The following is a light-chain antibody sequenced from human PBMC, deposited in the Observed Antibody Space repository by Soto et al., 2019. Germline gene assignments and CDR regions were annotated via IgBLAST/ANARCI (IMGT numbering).Light chain of an antibody. CDR2: EVS. CDR3: SSYTSSSIAYV. V-gene: IGLV2-14*01. Sequence: QSALTQPASVSGSPGQSITISCTGTSSDVGGYNYVSWYQQHPGKAPKLMIYEVSNRPSGVSNRFSGSKSGNTASLTISVLQAEDEADYYCSSYTSSSIAYVFGTGTKLTVL. CDR1: SSDVGGYNY. J-gene: IGLJ1*01.